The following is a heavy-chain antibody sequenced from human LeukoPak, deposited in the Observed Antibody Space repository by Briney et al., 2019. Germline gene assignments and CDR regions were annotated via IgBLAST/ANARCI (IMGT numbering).Heavy chain of an antibody. D-gene: IGHD2-15*01. CDR3: AKDLGSRYMDV. Sequence: GGSLRLSCGASGFTFMKYGMYWVRQPPGKGLEWVAVIWHNGSNKYYADSVKGRFTMSRDNSKNTLYLQMNSLRVEDTAMYYCAKDLGSRYMDVWGKGIMVTVSS. J-gene: IGHJ6*04. CDR1: GFTFMKYG. V-gene: IGHV3-33*07. CDR2: IWHNGSNK.